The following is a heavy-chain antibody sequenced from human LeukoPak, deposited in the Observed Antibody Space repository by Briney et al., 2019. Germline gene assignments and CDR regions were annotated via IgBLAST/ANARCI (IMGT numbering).Heavy chain of an antibody. D-gene: IGHD3-3*01. Sequence: SVKVSCKASGYTFTSYGISWVRQAPGQGLEWMGGIIPIFGTANYAQKFQGRVTITADESTSTAYMELSSLRSEDTAVYYCAREPEFGVVNSVGMDVWGQGTTVTVSS. CDR3: AREPEFGVVNSVGMDV. CDR2: IIPIFGTA. CDR1: GYTFTSYG. V-gene: IGHV1-69*13. J-gene: IGHJ6*02.